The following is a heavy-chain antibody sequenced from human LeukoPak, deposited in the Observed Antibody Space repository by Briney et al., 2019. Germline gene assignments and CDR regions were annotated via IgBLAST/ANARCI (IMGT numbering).Heavy chain of an antibody. J-gene: IGHJ4*02. D-gene: IGHD2-2*01. Sequence: ASVKVSCKASGYTFTSYAMNWVRQAPGQGLEWMGWMNTNTGNPTYAQGFTGRFVFSLDTSVSTAYLQISSLKAEDTAVYYCARGPTYCSSTSCYPLWVDYWGQGTLVTVSS. CDR1: GYTFTSYA. CDR2: MNTNTGNP. V-gene: IGHV7-4-1*02. CDR3: ARGPTYCSSTSCYPLWVDY.